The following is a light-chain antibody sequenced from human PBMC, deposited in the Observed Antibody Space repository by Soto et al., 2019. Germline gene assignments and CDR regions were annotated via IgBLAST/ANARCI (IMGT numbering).Light chain of an antibody. Sequence: DIVLTQSPGTLSLSPGESATLSCRASQSVVRTYLAWYQQKPGQAPRLLIYGTSNRATGIPDRFSGSGSGTDFALTVSGLEPVDFAVYYCQQYGSSPVTFGPGTKVDF. CDR3: QQYGSSPVT. J-gene: IGKJ3*01. CDR2: GTS. CDR1: QSVVRTY. V-gene: IGKV3-20*01.